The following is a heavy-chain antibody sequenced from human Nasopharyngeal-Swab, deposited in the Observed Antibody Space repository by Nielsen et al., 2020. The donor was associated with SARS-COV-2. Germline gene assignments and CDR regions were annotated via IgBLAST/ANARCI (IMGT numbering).Heavy chain of an antibody. Sequence: WIRQPPGKGLEWVAVISYDGSNKYYADSAKGRFTISRDNSKNTLYLQMNSLRAEDTAVYYCAKHSGWYYFDYWGQGTLVTVSS. CDR3: AKHSGWYYFDY. CDR2: ISYDGSNK. D-gene: IGHD6-19*01. J-gene: IGHJ4*02. V-gene: IGHV3-30*18.